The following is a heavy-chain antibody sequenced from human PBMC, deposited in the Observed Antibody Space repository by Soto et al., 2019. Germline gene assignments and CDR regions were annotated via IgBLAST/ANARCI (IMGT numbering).Heavy chain of an antibody. D-gene: IGHD3-16*01. CDR2: IYYSGST. CDR1: GGSISSGGYY. CDR3: ARGYYDYVWGSYFGYGRYFDL. J-gene: IGHJ2*01. V-gene: IGHV4-31*02. Sequence: PSETLSLTCTVSGGSISSGGYYCRWIRQHPGKGLEWIGYIYYSGSTYYNPSLKSRVTISLDTSKNQFSLKLSSVTAADTAVYYCARGYYDYVWGSYFGYGRYFDLWGRGTLVTVSS.